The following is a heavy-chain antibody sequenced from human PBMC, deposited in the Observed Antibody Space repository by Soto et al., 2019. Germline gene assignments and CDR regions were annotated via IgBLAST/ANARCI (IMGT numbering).Heavy chain of an antibody. D-gene: IGHD6-6*01. J-gene: IGHJ6*02. Sequence: GGSLRLSCAASGFTFSSYAMHWVRQAPGKGLEWVAVISYDGSNKYYADSVKGRFTISRDNSKNTLYLQMNSLRAEDTAVYYCARAKFEYSSSSKLPALGDQYYYGMDVWGQGTTVTVSS. CDR3: ARAKFEYSSSSKLPALGDQYYYGMDV. V-gene: IGHV3-30-3*01. CDR2: ISYDGSNK. CDR1: GFTFSSYA.